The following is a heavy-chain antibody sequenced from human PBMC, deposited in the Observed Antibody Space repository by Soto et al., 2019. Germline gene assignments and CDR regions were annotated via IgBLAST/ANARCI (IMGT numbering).Heavy chain of an antibody. CDR1: GGSISSGGYY. D-gene: IGHD4-17*01. Sequence: TLSLTCTVSGGSISSGGYYWSWIRQHPGKGLEWIGYIYYSGSTYYNPSLKSRVTISVDTSKNQFSLKLSSVTAADTAVYYCARRRDYGDYDDFDYWGQGTLVTVSS. V-gene: IGHV4-31*03. CDR2: IYYSGST. J-gene: IGHJ4*02. CDR3: ARRRDYGDYDDFDY.